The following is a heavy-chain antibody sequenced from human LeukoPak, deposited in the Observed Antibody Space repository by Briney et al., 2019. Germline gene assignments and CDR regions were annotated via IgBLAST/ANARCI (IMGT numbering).Heavy chain of an antibody. V-gene: IGHV3-21*01. CDR1: GFTFSSYS. D-gene: IGHD3-22*01. CDR3: ARVAPDYYDPGDY. CDR2: ISTSSVYI. Sequence: GGSLRLSCAASGFTFSSYSLNWVRQAPGKGLERVSSISTSSVYIYYADSVKGRFTISRDNARNSLYLQMNSPRAEDTAVYYCARVAPDYYDPGDYWGQGTLVTVSS. J-gene: IGHJ4*02.